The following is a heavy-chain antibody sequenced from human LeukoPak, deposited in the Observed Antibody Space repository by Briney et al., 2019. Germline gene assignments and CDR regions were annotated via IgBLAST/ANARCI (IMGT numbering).Heavy chain of an antibody. V-gene: IGHV3-48*03. CDR2: ISSSGSTI. CDR3: AKSYYYGSGSPFYYYYYMDV. CDR1: GFTFSSYE. D-gene: IGHD3-10*01. Sequence: PGGSLRLSCAASGFTFSSYEMNWVRQAPGEGLEWVSYISSSGSTIYYADSVKGRFTISRDNSKNTLYLQMNSLRAEDTAVYYCAKSYYYGSGSPFYYYYYMDVWGKGTTVTISS. J-gene: IGHJ6*03.